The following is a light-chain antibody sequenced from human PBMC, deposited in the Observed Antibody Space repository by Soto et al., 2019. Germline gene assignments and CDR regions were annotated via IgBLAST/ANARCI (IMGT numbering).Light chain of an antibody. CDR1: QSARSSY. CDR3: QQYNNWPRT. CDR2: GAS. J-gene: IGKJ1*01. Sequence: EIVLTQSPGTQSLSPGERATLSCLASQSARSSYLAWYQQNPGQAPRLLIYGASTRATGSPDRVSGGGSGTDFTLTISRLEPEDFSVYYCQQYNNWPRTFGQGTKVDIK. V-gene: IGKV3-20*01.